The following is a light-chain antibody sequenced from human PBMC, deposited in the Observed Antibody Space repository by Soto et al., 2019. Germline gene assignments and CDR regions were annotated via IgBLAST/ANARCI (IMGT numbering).Light chain of an antibody. CDR1: QSFSTW. Sequence: IQMTQSPSTLSASVGDRVTITCRASQSFSTWLAWYQQKPGKAPILLIYKTSNLQSGVPSRFSGSGSGSEFTLTISGLQPDDFATYYCLQYNTYPVTFGQGTKLEIK. J-gene: IGKJ2*01. CDR3: LQYNTYPVT. V-gene: IGKV1-5*03. CDR2: KTS.